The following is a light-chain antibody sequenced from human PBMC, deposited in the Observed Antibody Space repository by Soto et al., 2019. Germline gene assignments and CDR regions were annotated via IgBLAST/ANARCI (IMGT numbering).Light chain of an antibody. Sequence: DIPLTQSPSSLSASFVARVSIXCRASQRIATWLAWYQHQPGSAPKLLIYGASTLQSGVPSRVSGSGSGTEFTLTISSLQPDDFATYYCQQYNTFWTFGPGTKVDIK. V-gene: IGKV1-5*01. CDR1: QRIATW. CDR2: GAS. CDR3: QQYNTFWT. J-gene: IGKJ1*01.